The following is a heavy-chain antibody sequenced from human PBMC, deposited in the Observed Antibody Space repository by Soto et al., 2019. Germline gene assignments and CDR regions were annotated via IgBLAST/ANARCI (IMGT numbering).Heavy chain of an antibody. CDR3: TLTDYGDYALPDY. Sequence: GGSLRLSCAASGFTFSGSAMHWVRQASGKGLEWVGRIRSKANSYATAYAASVKGRFTISRDDSKNTAYLQMNSLKTEDTAVYYCTLTDYGDYALPDYWGQGTLVTVSS. CDR2: IRSKANSYAT. J-gene: IGHJ4*02. D-gene: IGHD4-17*01. V-gene: IGHV3-73*01. CDR1: GFTFSGSA.